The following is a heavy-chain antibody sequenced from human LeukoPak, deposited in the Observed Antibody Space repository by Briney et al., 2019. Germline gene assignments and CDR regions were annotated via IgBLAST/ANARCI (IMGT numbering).Heavy chain of an antibody. J-gene: IGHJ5*02. CDR1: GGTFSSYA. CDR3: ARSGYDILTGYYKLTWFDP. V-gene: IGHV1-69*13. CDR2: IIPIFGTA. Sequence: EASVKVSCTASGGTFSSYAISWVRQAAGQGLGWIGGIIPIFGTANYAHKFQGSATITADESTSTAYMELSSLRSEDTAVYYCARSGYDILTGYYKLTWFDPWGQGTLVTVSS. D-gene: IGHD3-9*01.